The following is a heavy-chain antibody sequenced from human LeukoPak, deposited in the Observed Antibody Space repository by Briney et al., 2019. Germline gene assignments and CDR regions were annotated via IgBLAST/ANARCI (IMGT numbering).Heavy chain of an antibody. CDR3: AKDNRDGYNYFDY. CDR1: GFTFSSYA. J-gene: IGHJ4*02. D-gene: IGHD5-24*01. Sequence: GGSLILSCAASGFTFSSYAMSWVRQAPGKGLEWVSVISGSGGSTYYADSVKGRFTISRDNSKNTLYLQMNSLRAEDTAVYYCAKDNRDGYNYFDYWGQGTLVTVSS. CDR2: ISGSGGST. V-gene: IGHV3-23*01.